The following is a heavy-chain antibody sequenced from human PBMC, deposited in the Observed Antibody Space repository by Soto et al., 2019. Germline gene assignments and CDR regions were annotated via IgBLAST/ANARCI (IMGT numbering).Heavy chain of an antibody. Sequence: PVGSLRLSCAASGFTFSTYPMTWVRQAPGKGLEGVSSISSSGDRTYYTDSVKGRFTISRDNSKNTVYLQMNSLRAEDTAVYYCAKILSTVTSYYYGMDVWGQGTTVTVSS. CDR1: GFTFSTYP. CDR3: AKILSTVTSYYYGMDV. J-gene: IGHJ6*02. D-gene: IGHD4-17*01. CDR2: ISSSGDRT. V-gene: IGHV3-23*01.